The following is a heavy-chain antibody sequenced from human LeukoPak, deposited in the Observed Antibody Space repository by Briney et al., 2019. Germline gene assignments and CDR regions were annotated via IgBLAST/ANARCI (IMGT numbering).Heavy chain of an antibody. CDR1: GFTFSSYA. V-gene: IGHV3-23*01. CDR2: ISGSGGST. D-gene: IGHD1-26*01. CDR3: AKDKAPLARIGYFDY. Sequence: GGSLRFSCAASGFTFSSYAMSWVRQAPGKGLEWVSAISGSGGSTYYADSVKGRFTISRDNSKNTLYLQMNSLRAEDTAVYYCAKDKAPLARIGYFDYWGQGTLVTVSS. J-gene: IGHJ4*02.